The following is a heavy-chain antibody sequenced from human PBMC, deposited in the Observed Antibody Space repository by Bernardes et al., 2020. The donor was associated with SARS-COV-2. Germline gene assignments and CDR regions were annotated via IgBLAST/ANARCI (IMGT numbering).Heavy chain of an antibody. V-gene: IGHV3-15*07. J-gene: IGHJ4*02. CDR2: VKSETDGGTT. CDR3: CTDVSSGFYYEVVDY. CDR1: GFAFSDAW. Sequence: GGSLRLSCAASGFAFSDAWMSWVRQAPGKGLEWVGRVKSETDGGTTDYSAPVKGRFIISRDDSKNTLYLQMNSLKIEDTGVYYCCTDVSSGFYYEVVDYWGQGTLVTVSS. D-gene: IGHD3-22*01.